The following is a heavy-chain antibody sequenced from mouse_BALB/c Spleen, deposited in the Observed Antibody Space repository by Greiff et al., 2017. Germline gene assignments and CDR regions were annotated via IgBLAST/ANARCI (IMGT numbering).Heavy chain of an antibody. CDR1: GFAFSSYD. CDR3: ARHRVYYRYDERYAMDY. D-gene: IGHD2-14*01. J-gene: IGHJ4*01. V-gene: IGHV5-12-1*01. CDR2: ISSGGGST. Sequence: EVNLVESGGGLVKPGGSLKLSCAASGFAFSSYDMSWVRQTPEKRLEWVAYISSGGGSTYYPDTVKGRFTISRDNAKNTLYLQMSSLKSEDTAMYYCARHRVYYRYDERYAMDYWGQGTSVTVSS.